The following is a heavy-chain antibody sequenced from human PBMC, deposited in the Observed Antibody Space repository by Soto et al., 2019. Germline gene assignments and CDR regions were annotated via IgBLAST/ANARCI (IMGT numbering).Heavy chain of an antibody. J-gene: IGHJ5*02. Sequence: SETLSLTCTVSGGSISSSSYYWGWIRQPPGKGLEWIGSIYYSGSTYYNPSLKSRVTISVDTSKNQFSLKLSSVTAADTAVYYCARGGILVVVIATDWFDPWGQGTLVTVSS. CDR1: GGSISSSSYY. CDR2: IYYSGST. D-gene: IGHD2-21*01. CDR3: ARGGILVVVIATDWFDP. V-gene: IGHV4-39*01.